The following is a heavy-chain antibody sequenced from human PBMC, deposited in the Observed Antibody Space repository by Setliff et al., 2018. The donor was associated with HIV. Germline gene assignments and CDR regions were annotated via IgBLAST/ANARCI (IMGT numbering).Heavy chain of an antibody. CDR3: ARDFFVV. D-gene: IGHD3-16*02. CDR2: IYFSGST. CDR1: GDSITGGEYY. V-gene: IGHV4-31*03. J-gene: IGHJ4*02. Sequence: KTSETLSLTCTVSGDSITGGEYYWSWIRQHPEKGLEFIGYIYFSGSTYYNPSLKSRITISLDRSKNQFSLRMTSVTAADTAVYYCARDFFVVWGQGTRVTVSS.